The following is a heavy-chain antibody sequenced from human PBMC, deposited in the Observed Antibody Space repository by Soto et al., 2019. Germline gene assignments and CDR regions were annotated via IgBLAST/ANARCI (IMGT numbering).Heavy chain of an antibody. CDR1: GFTFSSYA. CDR2: ISFSGVNR. CDR3: AKVGSGSYSAHS. V-gene: IGHV3-23*01. D-gene: IGHD3-10*01. Sequence: EVQLLESGGGLVQPGGSLRLSCAASGFTFSSYAMNWVRQAPGKGLEWVPTISFSGVNRHYADSVKGRFTISRDNSKNTLYLQMNSLRAEDTAIYYCAKVGSGSYSAHSWGQGTLVTVSS. J-gene: IGHJ4*02.